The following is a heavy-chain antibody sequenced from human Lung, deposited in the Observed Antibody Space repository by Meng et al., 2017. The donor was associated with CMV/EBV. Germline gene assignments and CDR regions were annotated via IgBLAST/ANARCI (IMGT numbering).Heavy chain of an antibody. CDR3: ARDRSDLWSGPFDP. CDR1: GTSISPYY. CDR2: IYFNGNT. V-gene: IGHV4-59*01. J-gene: IGHJ5*02. D-gene: IGHD3-3*01. Sequence: SXTLSLXCTVFGTSISPYYWSWIRQPPGKGLEWIGYIYFNGNTNYNPALKSRVTMSLDTSMNQFSLKLNSVTAADTAVYYCARDRSDLWSGPFDPWGRGNXVNGAS.